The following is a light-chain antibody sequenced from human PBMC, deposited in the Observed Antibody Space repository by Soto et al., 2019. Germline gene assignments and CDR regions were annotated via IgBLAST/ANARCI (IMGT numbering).Light chain of an antibody. Sequence: QSVLTQSPSVSAAPGQKVTISCSGSSSNIGNNYVSWYQQLPGTAPKLLIYDNNKRPSGIPDRFSGSKSGTSGTLDITGLQTGDEADYYCTSYTITHIPVIFGGGTKVTVL. CDR2: DNN. J-gene: IGLJ2*01. V-gene: IGLV1-51*01. CDR3: TSYTITHIPVI. CDR1: SSNIGNNY.